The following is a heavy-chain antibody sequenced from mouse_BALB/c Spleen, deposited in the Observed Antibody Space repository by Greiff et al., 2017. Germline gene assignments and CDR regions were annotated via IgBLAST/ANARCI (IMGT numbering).Heavy chain of an antibody. CDR3: ARDPWFAY. CDR2: ISNGGGST. CDR1: GFTFSSYT. V-gene: IGHV5-12-2*01. J-gene: IGHJ3*01. Sequence: VQLKESGGGLVQPGGSLKLSCAASGFTFSSYTMSWVRQTPEKRLEWVAYISNGGGSTYYPDTVKGRFTISRDNAKNTLYLQMSSLKSEDTAMYYCARDPWFAYWGQGTLVTVSA.